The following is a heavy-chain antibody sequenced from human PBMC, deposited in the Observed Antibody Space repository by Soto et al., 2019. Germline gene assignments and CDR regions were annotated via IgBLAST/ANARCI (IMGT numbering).Heavy chain of an antibody. CDR3: ARETYRGFYFDY. V-gene: IGHV3-74*01. CDR2: INSDGSRT. CDR1: GFTFTDYW. J-gene: IGHJ4*02. D-gene: IGHD4-4*01. Sequence: LRLSCAASGFTFTDYWTHWVHQAPGKGLVWVSRINSDGSRTSYADSVTGRFTISRDNAKNTLYLQMNSLRVEDTALYYCARETYRGFYFDYWGQGTLVTVSS.